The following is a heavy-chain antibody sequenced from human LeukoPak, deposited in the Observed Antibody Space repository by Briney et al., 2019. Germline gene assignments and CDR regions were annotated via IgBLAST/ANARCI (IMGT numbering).Heavy chain of an antibody. J-gene: IGHJ4*02. V-gene: IGHV1-69*06. CDR2: IIPAFGTA. D-gene: IGHD1-7*01. Sequence: GASVKVSCKSSGDTPRSHAISWVRQAPGQGLEWMGRIIPAFGTANYAQKFQGRVTITVDKSTRTVYMEMSSLRSEDTAVYYCARDYNWNFANSSPFDYWGQGTLVTVSS. CDR1: GDTPRSHA. CDR3: ARDYNWNFANSSPFDY.